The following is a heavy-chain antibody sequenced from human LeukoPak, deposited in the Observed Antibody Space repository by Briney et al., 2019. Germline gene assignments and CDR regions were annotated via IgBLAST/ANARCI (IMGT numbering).Heavy chain of an antibody. D-gene: IGHD3-9*01. CDR1: GFTVSSNY. CDR2: IYSGGST. V-gene: IGHV3-53*01. CDR3: ARDRKGLRYFDWGAFDI. Sequence: GGSLRLSCAASGFTVSSNYMSWVRQAPGKGLEWVSVIYSGGSTYYADSVKGRFTISRDNSKNTLYLQMTSLRAEDTAVYYCARDRKGLRYFDWGAFDIWGQGTMVTVSS. J-gene: IGHJ3*02.